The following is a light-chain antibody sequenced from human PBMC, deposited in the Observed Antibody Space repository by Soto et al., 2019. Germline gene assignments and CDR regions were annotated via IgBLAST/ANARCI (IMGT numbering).Light chain of an antibody. CDR2: KAS. J-gene: IGKJ1*01. V-gene: IGKV1-5*03. CDR1: QSISTY. Sequence: DIPMTQSPSTLSASVGDRVTITCRASQSISTYLAWYRHKPGEAPKLLIYKASTLERGVPSRFSGSGSGTDFTLTISSLEPDDFATYYCQQYTNYPWTFGQGTKVDIK. CDR3: QQYTNYPWT.